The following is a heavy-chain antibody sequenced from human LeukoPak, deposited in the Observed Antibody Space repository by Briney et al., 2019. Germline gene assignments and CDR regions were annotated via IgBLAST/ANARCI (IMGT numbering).Heavy chain of an antibody. D-gene: IGHD3-22*01. J-gene: IGHJ6*03. CDR3: ARTSASYYDSNGYYDYYYYMDV. CDR1: GGSISSGSYY. V-gene: IGHV4-61*01. CDR2: IYYSGST. Sequence: SQTLSLTCTVSGGSISSGSYYWSWIRQPPGKGLEWIGYIYYSGSTNYNPSLKSRVTISVDTSKNQFSLKLSSVTAADTAVYYCARTSASYYDSNGYYDYYYYMDVWGKGTTVTISS.